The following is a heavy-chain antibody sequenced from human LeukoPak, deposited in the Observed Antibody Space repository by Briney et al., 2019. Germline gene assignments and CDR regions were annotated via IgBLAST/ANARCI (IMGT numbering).Heavy chain of an antibody. CDR2: ISYDGSNK. CDR3: ARLYTAMASSFDY. D-gene: IGHD5-18*01. V-gene: IGHV3-30*03. Sequence: GGSLKLSCAASGFSFSNYGMHWVRQAPGKGLEWVAVISYDGSNKYYADSVKGRFTISRDNSKNTLYLQMNSLRAEDTAVYYCARLYTAMASSFDYWGQGTLVTVSS. CDR1: GFSFSNYG. J-gene: IGHJ4*02.